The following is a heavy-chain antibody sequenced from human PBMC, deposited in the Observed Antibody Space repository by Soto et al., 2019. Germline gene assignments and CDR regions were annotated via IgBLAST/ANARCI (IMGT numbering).Heavy chain of an antibody. CDR1: GFTFSSYS. CDR2: ISSSSSTI. J-gene: IGHJ4*02. V-gene: IGHV3-48*02. Sequence: EVQLVESGGGLVQPGGSLRLSCAASGFTFSSYSMNWVRQAPGKGLEWVSYISSSSSTIYYADSVKGRFTISRDNAKNSLYLQMNSLRDEDTAVYYCARASIDLAVVRGGAYYFDYWGQGTLVTVSS. CDR3: ARASIDLAVVRGGAYYFDY. D-gene: IGHD3-10*01.